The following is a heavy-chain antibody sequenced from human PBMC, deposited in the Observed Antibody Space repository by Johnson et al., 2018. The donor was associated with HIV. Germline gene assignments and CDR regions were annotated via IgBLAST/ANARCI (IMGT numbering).Heavy chain of an antibody. CDR1: GFSFSDYG. Sequence: VQLVESGGGLVKPGGSLRLSCAASGFSFSDYGMHWVRQAPGKGLEWVAVIRYDGSNKYYADSVKGRFTISRDNSKNTLYLQMNSLRAEDTAVYYCAKDRGGDILFDIWGQGTMVTVSS. CDR2: IRYDGSNK. J-gene: IGHJ3*02. V-gene: IGHV3-30*02. CDR3: AKDRGGDILFDI. D-gene: IGHD5-12*01.